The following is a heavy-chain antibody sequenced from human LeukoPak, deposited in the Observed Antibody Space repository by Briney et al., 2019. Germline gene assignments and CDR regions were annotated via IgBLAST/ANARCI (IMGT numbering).Heavy chain of an antibody. CDR1: GFTFSDFY. D-gene: IGHD1-1*01. Sequence: PGGSLRLSCATSGFTFSDFYMTWIRQAPGKGLEWVSHIGGSGSAIFYADSVKGRFTISRDNAKNSLYLQMNNLRDEDTAVYYCARDPSWGGTNFDYWGQGTLVTVSS. CDR3: ARDPSWGGTNFDY. J-gene: IGHJ4*02. CDR2: IGGSGSAI. V-gene: IGHV3-11*01.